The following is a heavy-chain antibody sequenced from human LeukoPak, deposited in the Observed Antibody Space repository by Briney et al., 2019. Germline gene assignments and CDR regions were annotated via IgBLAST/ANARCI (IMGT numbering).Heavy chain of an antibody. V-gene: IGHV4-34*01. CDR2: INHSGST. D-gene: IGHD6-13*01. CDR3: ARNQYSSSWYVD. Sequence: KPSETLSLTCAVYGGSFSGYYWSWIRQPPGKGLEWIGEINHSGSTNYNPSLKSRVTISADTSKNQFSLKLSSVTAADTAVYYCARNQYSSSWYVDWGQGTLVTVSS. J-gene: IGHJ4*02. CDR1: GGSFSGYY.